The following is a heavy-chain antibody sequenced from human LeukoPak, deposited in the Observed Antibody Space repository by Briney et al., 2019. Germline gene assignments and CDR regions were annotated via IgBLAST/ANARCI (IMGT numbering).Heavy chain of an antibody. CDR2: IRYDGSNK. CDR1: GFTFSGYG. D-gene: IGHD6-13*01. Sequence: PGGSLRLSCAASGFTFSGYGMHWVRQAPGKGLEWVAFIRYDGSNKYYADSVKGRFTISRDNSKNTLYLQMNSLRAEDTAVYYCAKDEGIAAAGADYWGQGTLVTVSS. CDR3: AKDEGIAAAGADY. V-gene: IGHV3-30*02. J-gene: IGHJ4*02.